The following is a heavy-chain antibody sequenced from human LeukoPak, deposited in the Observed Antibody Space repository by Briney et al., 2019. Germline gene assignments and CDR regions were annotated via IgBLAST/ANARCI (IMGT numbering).Heavy chain of an antibody. J-gene: IGHJ4*02. V-gene: IGHV3-9*01. CDR2: IAWNSGNT. CDR1: GFTFDNYA. D-gene: IGHD3-10*01. CDR3: AKDMNSYGSGSSYNPWGPFDS. Sequence: GRSLRLSCAASGFTFDNYAMHWVRQAPGKSLEWVSGIAWNSGNTGFADSVKGRFTISRDNAENSLYLQMNSLTPEDTAFNFCAKDMNSYGSGSSYNPWGPFDSWGQGTLVTVSS.